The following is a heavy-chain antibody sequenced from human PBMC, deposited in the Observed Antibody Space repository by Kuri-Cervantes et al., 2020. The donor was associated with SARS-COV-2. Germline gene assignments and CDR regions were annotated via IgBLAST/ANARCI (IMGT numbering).Heavy chain of an antibody. D-gene: IGHD6-19*01. Sequence: SATLSLTCTVSGGSISSYYWSWIRQPPGKGLEWIGYIYYSGSTNYNPSLKSRVTISVDTSKNQLSLKLSSVTAADTAVYYCAREGSGWYGEDYYYYGMDVWGQGTTVTVSS. CDR2: IYYSGST. J-gene: IGHJ6*02. CDR1: GGSISSYY. CDR3: AREGSGWYGEDYYYYGMDV. V-gene: IGHV4-59*01.